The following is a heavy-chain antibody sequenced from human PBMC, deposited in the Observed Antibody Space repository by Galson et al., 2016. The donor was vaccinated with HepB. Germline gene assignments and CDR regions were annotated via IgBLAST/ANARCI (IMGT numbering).Heavy chain of an antibody. CDR3: ARGLRLSNMVGGVTNYFDP. V-gene: IGHV4-59*02. D-gene: IGHD3-10*01. CDR2: IHYIGTT. Sequence: SETLSLTCTVSGVSVTSHYWSWIRQPPGKGLEWIGNIHYIGTTKYNASLKSRLTISIDTSKNEVSLELTSVTAADTAVYYCARGLRLSNMVGGVTNYFDPWGQGTLVIVSS. CDR1: GVSVTSHY. J-gene: IGHJ5*02.